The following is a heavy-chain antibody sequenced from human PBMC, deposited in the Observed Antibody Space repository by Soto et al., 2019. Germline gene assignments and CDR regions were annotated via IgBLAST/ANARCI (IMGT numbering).Heavy chain of an antibody. CDR1: GFTFSSYA. D-gene: IGHD5-12*01. CDR3: ARARSGYDWFDY. Sequence: GGSLRLSCAASGFTFSSYAMHWVRQAPGKELEWVAVISYDGSNKYYADSVKGRFTISRDNSKNTLYLQMNSLRAEDTAVYYCARARSGYDWFDYWGQGTLVTVSS. CDR2: ISYDGSNK. J-gene: IGHJ4*02. V-gene: IGHV3-30-3*01.